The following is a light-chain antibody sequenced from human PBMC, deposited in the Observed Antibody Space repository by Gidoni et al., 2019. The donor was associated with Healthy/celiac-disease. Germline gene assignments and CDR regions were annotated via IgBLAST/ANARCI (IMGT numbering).Light chain of an antibody. CDR2: DVS. V-gene: IGLV2-14*01. CDR3: SSYTSSSTLVV. CDR1: SSDVGTYNY. Sequence: QSALTQPASVSVSPGQSITISCTGTSSDVGTYNYVSWYQQHPGKAPKLMIYDVSNRPSGVSNRFSGSKSGNTASLTISGLQAEDEADYYCSSYTSSSTLVVFGGGTKLTVL. J-gene: IGLJ2*01.